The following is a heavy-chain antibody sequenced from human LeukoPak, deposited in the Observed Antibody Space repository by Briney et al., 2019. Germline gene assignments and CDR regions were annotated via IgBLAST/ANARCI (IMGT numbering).Heavy chain of an antibody. CDR3: ARERLYGSGDSPIDV. CDR1: GGSVSSGSYY. V-gene: IGHV4-61*01. D-gene: IGHD3-10*01. CDR2: IYYSGST. J-gene: IGHJ6*04. Sequence: SETLSLTCTVSGGSVSSGSYYWSWIRQPPGKGLEWIGYIYYSGSTNYNPSLESRVTISVDTSKNQFSLKLSSVTAADTAVYYCARERLYGSGDSPIDVWGKGTTVTVSS.